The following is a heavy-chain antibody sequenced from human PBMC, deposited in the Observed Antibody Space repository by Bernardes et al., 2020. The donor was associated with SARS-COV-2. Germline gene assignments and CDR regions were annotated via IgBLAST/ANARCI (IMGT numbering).Heavy chain of an antibody. CDR3: VRSGGALGAY. CDR1: GGSISHFS. V-gene: IGHV4-59*01. D-gene: IGHD3-10*01. Sequence: SEPLSLTCTVSGGSISHFSGSWIRQPPGKGLDWIGYISDSGSTNYNPSLKSRVTISVDTSKNQFSLKLRSVTPADTAVYYCVRSGGALGAYWGQGTLVTVSS. CDR2: ISDSGST. J-gene: IGHJ4*02.